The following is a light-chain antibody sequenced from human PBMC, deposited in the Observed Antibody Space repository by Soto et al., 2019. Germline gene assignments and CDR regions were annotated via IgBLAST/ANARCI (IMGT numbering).Light chain of an antibody. CDR2: DVS. CDR1: SSDVGGYNY. CDR3: CSYAGSPRYV. J-gene: IGLJ1*01. Sequence: QSVLTQPRSVSGSPGQSVTISCTGTSSDVGGYNYVSWYQQHPGKAPKVMIYDVSERPSGVPDRFSGSKSGNTASLTISGLQDEDEDDYYCCSYAGSPRYVLGTGTKVTVL. V-gene: IGLV2-11*01.